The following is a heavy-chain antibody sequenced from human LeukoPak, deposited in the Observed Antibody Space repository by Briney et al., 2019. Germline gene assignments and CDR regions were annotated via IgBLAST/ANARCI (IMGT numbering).Heavy chain of an antibody. D-gene: IGHD6-6*01. J-gene: IGHJ6*03. V-gene: IGHV4-39*07. CDR3: AREYSSSSRGPPPYYYYMDV. CDR2: IYYSGST. Sequence: SETLSLTCTVSGGSISSSSYYWGWIRQPPGKGLEWIGSIYYSGSTYYNPSLKSRVTISVDTSKNQFSLKLSSVTAADTAVYYCAREYSSSSRGPPPYYYYMDVWGKGTTVTAS. CDR1: GGSISSSSYY.